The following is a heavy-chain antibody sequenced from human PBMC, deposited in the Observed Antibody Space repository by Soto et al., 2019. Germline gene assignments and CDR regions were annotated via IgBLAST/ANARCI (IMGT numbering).Heavy chain of an antibody. CDR3: ARLRYYYDSSGLNYGMDV. V-gene: IGHV1-46*01. CDR2: INPSGGST. D-gene: IGHD3-22*01. J-gene: IGHJ6*02. Sequence: GASVKVSCKASGYTFTSYYMHWVRQAPGQGLEWMGIINPSGGSTSYAQKLQGRVTMTRDTSTSTVYMELSSLRSEDTAVYYCARLRYYYDSSGLNYGMDVWGQGTTVTVSS. CDR1: GYTFTSYY.